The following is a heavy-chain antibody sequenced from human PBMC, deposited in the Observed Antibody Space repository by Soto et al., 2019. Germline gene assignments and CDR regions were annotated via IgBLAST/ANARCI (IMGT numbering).Heavy chain of an antibody. CDR3: GRGGGPYVWFNEF. D-gene: IGHD3-16*01. V-gene: IGHV1-69*13. CDR1: GGTFSSYA. Sequence: ASVKVSCKASGGTFSSYAISWVRQAPGQGLEWMGGIIPVFGTTNYAEKFQGRVTITADESTNTAYMELSSLTSGDTAMYYCGRGGGPYVWFNEFWGQGTLVTVSS. J-gene: IGHJ4*02. CDR2: IIPVFGTT.